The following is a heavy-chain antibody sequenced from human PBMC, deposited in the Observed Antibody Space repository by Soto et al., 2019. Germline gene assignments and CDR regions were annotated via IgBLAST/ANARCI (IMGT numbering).Heavy chain of an antibody. Sequence: QVQLVQSGAEMREPGSSVEVSCKSSGGTFSSSAINWLRQAPGQGPEWMGGIIPTFGTANYIEKFRGRVTITADTSTSTAYMEVSSLTSEDTAMYFCARSETAGHRGFDIWGQGTMVTVSS. CDR1: GGTFSSSA. J-gene: IGHJ3*02. CDR2: IIPTFGTA. CDR3: ARSETAGHRGFDI. D-gene: IGHD6-19*01. V-gene: IGHV1-69*06.